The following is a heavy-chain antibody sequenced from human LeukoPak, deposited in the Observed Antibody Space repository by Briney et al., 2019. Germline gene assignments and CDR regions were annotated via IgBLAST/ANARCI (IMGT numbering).Heavy chain of an antibody. D-gene: IGHD3-16*01. CDR2: ITSSSYI. CDR3: ARDPWASDN. CDR1: GFTFSTYT. Sequence: GGSLRLSCAASGFTFSTYTVNWVRQAPGKGLEWVSSITSSSYIYYADSVKGRFTISRDNAKTSLYLQMNSLRADDTAVYYCARDPWASDNWGQGALVTVSS. V-gene: IGHV3-21*01. J-gene: IGHJ4*02.